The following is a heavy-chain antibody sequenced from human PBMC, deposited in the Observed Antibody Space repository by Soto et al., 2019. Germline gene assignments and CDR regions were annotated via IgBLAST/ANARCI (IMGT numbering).Heavy chain of an antibody. Sequence: PGWSLRLSCAASGFTFSNYAMNWVRQAPGKGLEWVAVISHDGSNEDYADSVKGRFTISRDSSKSTLYVQMNSLRAEDTAVYYCARGFWSGYRAKMDVWGQGTTVTVSS. CDR1: GFTFSNYA. V-gene: IGHV3-30-3*01. J-gene: IGHJ6*02. CDR3: ARGFWSGYRAKMDV. D-gene: IGHD3-3*01. CDR2: ISHDGSNE.